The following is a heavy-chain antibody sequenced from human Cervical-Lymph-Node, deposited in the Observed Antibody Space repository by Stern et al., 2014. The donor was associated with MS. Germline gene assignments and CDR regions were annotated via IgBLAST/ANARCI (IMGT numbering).Heavy chain of an antibody. Sequence: VQLVESGGGVVPPGRSLRLSCAASGSTFSKSAMHWVRQAPGTGLEWVAVISHDGSNKQYGDSGKGRLAISRDNSRNTLSLEIYSLRAEDTAVYYCVRTESFYYYDGMDVWGHGTTVIVSS. J-gene: IGHJ6*02. V-gene: IGHV3-30*09. CDR1: GSTFSKSA. CDR2: ISHDGSNK. CDR3: VRTESFYYYDGMDV.